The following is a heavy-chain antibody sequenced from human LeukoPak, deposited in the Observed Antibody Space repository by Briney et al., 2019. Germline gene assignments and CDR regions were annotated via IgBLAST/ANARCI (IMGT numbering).Heavy chain of an antibody. V-gene: IGHV3-21*01. CDR1: GFTFSSYS. CDR3: ARNRSRSGPDAFDI. J-gene: IGHJ3*02. Sequence: PGGSLRLSCAASGFTFSSYSMNWVRQAPGKGLEWVSSISSSSSYMYYADSVKGRFTISRDNAKNSLYLQMNSLRAEDTAVYYCARNRSRSGPDAFDIWGQGTMVTVSS. D-gene: IGHD3-3*01. CDR2: ISSSSSYM.